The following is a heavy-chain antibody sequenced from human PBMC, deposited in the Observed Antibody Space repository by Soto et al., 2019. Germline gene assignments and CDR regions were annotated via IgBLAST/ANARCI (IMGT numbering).Heavy chain of an antibody. D-gene: IGHD6-19*01. CDR1: NGSFSDYF. CDR2: IKESGFA. J-gene: IGHJ4*02. Sequence: SETLSLTCGVYNGSFSDYFWNWIRQPPGKGLEWIGEIKESGFATYNPSLKRRVTMSVDTANNQFSLKVTSVTAADTAVYYCARGKSSGPLYYFDTWGQGTLVTGSS. V-gene: IGHV4-34*01. CDR3: ARGKSSGPLYYFDT.